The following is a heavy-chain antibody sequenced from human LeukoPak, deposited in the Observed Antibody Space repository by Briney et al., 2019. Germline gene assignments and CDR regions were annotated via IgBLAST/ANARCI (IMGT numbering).Heavy chain of an antibody. Sequence: GGSLRLSCAASGFTFSSYAMSWVRQAPGKGLEWVSAISGSGGSTYYADSVKGRFTISRDNSKNTLYLQMNSLRAEDTAVYYCAKVKRQDGLGYYYGMDVWGQGTTVTVSS. J-gene: IGHJ6*02. D-gene: IGHD2-21*01. CDR1: GFTFSSYA. CDR3: AKVKRQDGLGYYYGMDV. V-gene: IGHV3-23*01. CDR2: ISGSGGST.